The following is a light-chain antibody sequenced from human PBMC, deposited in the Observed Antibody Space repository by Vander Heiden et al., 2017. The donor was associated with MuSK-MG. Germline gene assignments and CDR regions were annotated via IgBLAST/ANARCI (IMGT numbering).Light chain of an antibody. CDR1: QSISSY. J-gene: IGKJ1*01. V-gene: IGKV1-39*01. CDR3: QQSDSTLWT. Sequence: DIQMTQSPSSLSASVGDRVTITCRASQSISSYLNWYQQKPGKAPKLLIYAASSLQSGVPSRLSGSGSGTDFTLTISSLQPEDFATYYCQQSDSTLWTFGQGTKVEIK. CDR2: AAS.